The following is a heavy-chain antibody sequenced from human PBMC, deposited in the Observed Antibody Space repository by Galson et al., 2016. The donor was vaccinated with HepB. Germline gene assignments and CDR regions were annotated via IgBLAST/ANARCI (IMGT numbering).Heavy chain of an antibody. CDR1: GGTISSESHF. CDR3: ARRGAGGAPLDF. V-gene: IGHV4-39*01. D-gene: IGHD4/OR15-4a*01. Sequence: SETLSPTCTVSGGTISSESHFWAWVRQPPGKEMAGIGNIYYKGATFYNPSLQSRVTMSVDTSKNQFSPELTSVTAADTAIYHCARRGAGGAPLDFWGQGTLVTVSS. J-gene: IGHJ4*02. CDR2: IYYKGAT.